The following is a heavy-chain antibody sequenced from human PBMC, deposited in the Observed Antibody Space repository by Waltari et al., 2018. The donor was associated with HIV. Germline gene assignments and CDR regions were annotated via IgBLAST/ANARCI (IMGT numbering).Heavy chain of an antibody. J-gene: IGHJ3*01. Sequence: EVQLLGSWGGLVQPGGSLRLSCKASGFTFRHFAMSWVRQAPGKGPEWVSALSGSGSTAAYADYVKGRFTISRDFSNNTLFLQMNNLRAEDTAVYFCAKSMRDLRPSAFDVWGQGTMVAISS. CDR2: LSGSGSTA. V-gene: IGHV3-23*01. D-gene: IGHD2-8*01. CDR3: AKSMRDLRPSAFDV. CDR1: GFTFRHFA.